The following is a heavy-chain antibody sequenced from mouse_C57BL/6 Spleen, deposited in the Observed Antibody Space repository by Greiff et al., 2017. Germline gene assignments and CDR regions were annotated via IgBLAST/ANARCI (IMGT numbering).Heavy chain of an antibody. V-gene: IGHV1-18*01. Sequence: EVQVVESGPELVKPGASVKIPCKASGYTFTGYNMDWVKQSHGKSLEWIGDINPNNGGTIYNQKFKGKATLTVDKSSSTAYMELRSLTSEDTAVYYCARRVDYAMDYWGQGTSVTVSS. CDR2: INPNNGGT. D-gene: IGHD1-1*01. CDR3: ARRVDYAMDY. J-gene: IGHJ4*01. CDR1: GYTFTGYN.